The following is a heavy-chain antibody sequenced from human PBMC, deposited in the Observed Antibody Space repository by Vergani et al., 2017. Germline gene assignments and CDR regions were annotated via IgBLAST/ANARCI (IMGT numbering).Heavy chain of an antibody. Sequence: EVQLVQSGAEVKKPGESLKISCKGSGYSFTSYWIGWVRQMPGKGLEWMGIIYPGDSDTSYSPSFQGQVTISADKSISTAYLQWSSLKASDTAMYYCARLPILSSSGYYYYYYMDVWGKGTTVTVSS. CDR3: ARLPILSSSGYYYYYYMDV. V-gene: IGHV5-51*03. J-gene: IGHJ6*03. CDR1: GYSFTSYW. D-gene: IGHD6-6*01. CDR2: IYPGDSDT.